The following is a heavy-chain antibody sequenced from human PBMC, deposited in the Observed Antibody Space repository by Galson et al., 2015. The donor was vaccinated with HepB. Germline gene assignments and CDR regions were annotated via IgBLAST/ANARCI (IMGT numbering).Heavy chain of an antibody. Sequence: QVQLQESGPGLVKPSETLSLTCTVSGGSISSYYWSWIRQPPGKGLEWIGYIYYSGSTNYNPALKSRVTISVVTSKNQYSLKLSSVAAADTAVYYCARSPDYGDYSYYYGMDVWGQGTTVTVSS. J-gene: IGHJ6*02. CDR2: IYYSGST. V-gene: IGHV4-59*01. CDR1: GGSISSYY. D-gene: IGHD4-17*01. CDR3: ARSPDYGDYSYYYGMDV.